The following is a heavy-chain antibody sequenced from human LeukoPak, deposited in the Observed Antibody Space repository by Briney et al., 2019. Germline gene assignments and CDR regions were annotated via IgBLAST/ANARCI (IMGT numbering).Heavy chain of an antibody. CDR1: GGSFSGYY. D-gene: IGHD1-14*01. Sequence: PSETLSLTCAVYGGSFSGYYWSWIRQPPGKGLEWIGEINHSGSTNYNPSLKSRVTISVDTSKNQFSLKLSSVTAADTAVYYCARRGIRSWFDPWGQGTLVTVSS. CDR2: INHSGST. J-gene: IGHJ5*02. CDR3: ARRGIRSWFDP. V-gene: IGHV4-34*01.